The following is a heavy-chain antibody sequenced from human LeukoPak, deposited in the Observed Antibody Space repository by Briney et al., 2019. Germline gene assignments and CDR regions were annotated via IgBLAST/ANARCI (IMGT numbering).Heavy chain of an antibody. Sequence: PAETLSLTCTVSGGSISSSSYYWGWIRQPPGKGLEWIGSIYYSGSTYYNPSLKSRVTISVDTSKNQFSLKLSSVTAADTAVYYCARNPLGYSYGYFDYWGQGTLGTVSS. D-gene: IGHD5-18*01. CDR1: GGSISSSSYY. J-gene: IGHJ4*02. CDR3: ARNPLGYSYGYFDY. V-gene: IGHV4-39*01. CDR2: IYYSGST.